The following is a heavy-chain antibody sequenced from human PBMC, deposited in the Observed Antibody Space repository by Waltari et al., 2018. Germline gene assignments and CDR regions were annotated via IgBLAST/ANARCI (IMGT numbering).Heavy chain of an antibody. V-gene: IGHV3-23*01. D-gene: IGHD3-10*01. CDR2: ISGSGGST. CDR1: GFTFSSYA. Sequence: EVQLLESGGGLVQPGGSLRLSCAASGFTFSSYALRWVRPAPGKGLEWGSAISGSGGSTYYADSVKGRFTISRDNSKNTLYLQMNSLRAEDTAVYYCAKPEWFGELSGAFDIWGQGTMVTVSS. CDR3: AKPEWFGELSGAFDI. J-gene: IGHJ3*02.